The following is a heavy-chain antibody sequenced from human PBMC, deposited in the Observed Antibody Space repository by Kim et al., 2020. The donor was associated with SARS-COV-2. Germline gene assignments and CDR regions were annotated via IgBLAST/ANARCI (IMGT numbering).Heavy chain of an antibody. V-gene: IGHV4-59*08. J-gene: IGHJ5*02. CDR2: MYYLGST. CDR3: TRQAGRKFDP. Sequence: SETLSLTCTVSDVSVKEYYWSWIRQAPGKGLEWIAYMYYLGSTNYNPSLKSRVTISLDTSKNQVFLRLNSVTVADTATYYCTRQAGRKFDPWGQGTLVTV. CDR1: DVSVKEYY. D-gene: IGHD3-10*01.